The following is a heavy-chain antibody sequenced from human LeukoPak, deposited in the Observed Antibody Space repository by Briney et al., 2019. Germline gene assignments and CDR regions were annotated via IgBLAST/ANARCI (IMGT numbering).Heavy chain of an antibody. Sequence: GGSLRLSCAASGFTFSTYTMSWVRQAPGKGLEWVSAISGSGGNTYYADSVKGRFTISRDNSKNTLYLQMDNLRADDTAVYYCAKAAFSRTSYFDYWGQGTLVTASS. V-gene: IGHV3-23*01. CDR3: AKAAFSRTSYFDY. J-gene: IGHJ4*02. CDR2: ISGSGGNT. CDR1: GFTFSTYT. D-gene: IGHD3-3*02.